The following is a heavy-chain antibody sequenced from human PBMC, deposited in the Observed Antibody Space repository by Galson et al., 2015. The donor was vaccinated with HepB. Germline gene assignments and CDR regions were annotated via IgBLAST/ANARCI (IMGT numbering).Heavy chain of an antibody. D-gene: IGHD2-21*02. CDR2: ISYDGSNK. Sequence: SLRLSCAASGFTFSSYGMHWVRQAPGKGLEWVAVISYDGSNKYYADSVKGRFTISRDNAKNSVYLQINSLRAEDTAIYYCAREERDCGGDCLVFWGQGTLVTVSS. CDR3: AREERDCGGDCLVF. V-gene: IGHV3-30*03. CDR1: GFTFSSYG. J-gene: IGHJ4*02.